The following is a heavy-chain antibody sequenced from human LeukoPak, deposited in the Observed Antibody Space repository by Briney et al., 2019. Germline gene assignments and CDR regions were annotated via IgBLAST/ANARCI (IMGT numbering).Heavy chain of an antibody. CDR3: ARLSAAAQTYYYMDV. CDR2: IYYSGST. Sequence: SETLSLTCTVSGGSISSSSYYWGWIRQPPGKGLEWIGSIYYSGSTYYNPSLKSRVTISVDTSKNQFSLKLSSVTAADTAVYYCARLSAAAQTYYYMDVWGKGTTVTVSS. J-gene: IGHJ6*03. V-gene: IGHV4-39*01. CDR1: GGSISSSSYY. D-gene: IGHD6-13*01.